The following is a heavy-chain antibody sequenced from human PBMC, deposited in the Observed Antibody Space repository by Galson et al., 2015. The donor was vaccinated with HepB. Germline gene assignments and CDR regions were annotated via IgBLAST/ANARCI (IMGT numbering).Heavy chain of an antibody. CDR1: GLAVNSNY. Sequence: SLRLSCAASGLAVNSNYMIWVRQAPGKGLEWVSLIYSGGSTFYGDSVKGRFTISRDNSKNTLYLQMNSLRAEDTAVYYCARDILVELPTADMDVWGKGTTVTVSS. CDR2: IYSGGST. CDR3: ARDILVELPTADMDV. D-gene: IGHD1-7*01. V-gene: IGHV3-53*01. J-gene: IGHJ6*03.